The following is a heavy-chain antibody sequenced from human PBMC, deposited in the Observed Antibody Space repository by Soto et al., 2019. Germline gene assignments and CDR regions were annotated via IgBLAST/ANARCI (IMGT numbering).Heavy chain of an antibody. CDR3: AREGLDWSVEGMDV. D-gene: IGHD3-9*01. CDR1: GGSISSYY. V-gene: IGHV4-4*07. CDR2: IYTSGST. Sequence: QVHLQESGPGLVKPSEPLSLTCPVSGGSISSYYWSWIRPPVGRGLEWIGHIYTSGSTTYNPSLKKRVTMSVDTSKHQFSLRLSSVTAADTAVYYCAREGLDWSVEGMDVWGRGTTVTVSS. J-gene: IGHJ6*02.